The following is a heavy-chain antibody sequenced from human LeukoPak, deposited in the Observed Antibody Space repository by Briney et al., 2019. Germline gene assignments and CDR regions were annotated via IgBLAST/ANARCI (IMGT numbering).Heavy chain of an antibody. Sequence: SETMSLTCAVYNGSFTGYYWSWIHQPPGKGLEWIGEVYHSGSTNYNPSLKSRVTISIDTSKNQLSLKLTSVTAADTAVYYCARTSSSYSFDYWGQGTLVTVSS. J-gene: IGHJ4*02. CDR3: ARTSSSYSFDY. CDR1: NGSFTGYY. D-gene: IGHD6-13*01. CDR2: VYHSGST. V-gene: IGHV4-34*01.